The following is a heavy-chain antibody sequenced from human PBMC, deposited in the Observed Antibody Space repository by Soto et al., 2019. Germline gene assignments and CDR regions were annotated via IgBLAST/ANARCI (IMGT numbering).Heavy chain of an antibody. CDR2: IYGGGTT. D-gene: IGHD6-19*01. CDR1: GFAVSSKY. J-gene: IGHJ4*02. V-gene: IGHV3-53*01. Sequence: EVQLVESGGGSIQPGGSLRLSCAASGFAVSSKYMTWVRQAPGKGPEWVSVIYGGGTTYYADSVKGRFTISRDTSKNTLYLQMNSLRAEDTAVYYCVQTTGWPGFDFWGQGTLVTVSS. CDR3: VQTTGWPGFDF.